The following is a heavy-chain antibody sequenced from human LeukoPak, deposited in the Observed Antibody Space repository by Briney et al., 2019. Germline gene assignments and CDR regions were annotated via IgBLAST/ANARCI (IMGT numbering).Heavy chain of an antibody. CDR1: GYTFTGYY. CDR2: INPNSGGT. Sequence: GASVEVSCKASGYTFTGYYMHWVRQAPGQGLEWMGWINPNSGGTNYAQKFQGRVTMTRDTSISTAYMELSRLRSDDTAVYYCARGAGYSSSSGTDYWGQGTLVTVSS. J-gene: IGHJ4*02. CDR3: ARGAGYSSSSGTDY. V-gene: IGHV1-2*02. D-gene: IGHD6-6*01.